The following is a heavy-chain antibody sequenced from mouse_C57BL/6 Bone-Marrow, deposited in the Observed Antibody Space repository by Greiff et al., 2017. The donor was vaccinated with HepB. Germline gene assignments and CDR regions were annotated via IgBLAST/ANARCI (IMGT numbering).Heavy chain of an antibody. CDR2: INPGSGGT. V-gene: IGHV1-54*01. CDR1: GYAFTNYL. D-gene: IGHD2-3*01. Sequence: VKLQESGAELVRPGTSVKVSCKASGYAFTNYLIEWVKQRPGQGLEWIGVINPGSGGTNYNEKFKGKATLTADKSSSTAYMQLSSLTSEDSAVYFCARWGLLRAMDYWGQGTSVTVSS. J-gene: IGHJ4*01. CDR3: ARWGLLRAMDY.